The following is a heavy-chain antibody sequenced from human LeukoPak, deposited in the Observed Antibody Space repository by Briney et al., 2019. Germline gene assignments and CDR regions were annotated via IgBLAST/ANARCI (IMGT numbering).Heavy chain of an antibody. D-gene: IGHD4-17*01. CDR1: GGSFSGYY. Sequence: SETLSLTCAVYGGSFSGYYWSWIRQPPGKGPEWIGEINHSGSTNYNPSLKSRVTISVDTSKNQFSLKLSSVTAADTAVYYCARDIYGDYSFDYWGQGTLVTVSS. CDR3: ARDIYGDYSFDY. CDR2: INHSGST. J-gene: IGHJ4*02. V-gene: IGHV4-34*01.